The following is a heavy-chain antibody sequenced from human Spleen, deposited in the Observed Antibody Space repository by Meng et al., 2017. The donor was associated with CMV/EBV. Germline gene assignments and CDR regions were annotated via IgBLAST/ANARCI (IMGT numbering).Heavy chain of an antibody. CDR2: IYYSGTA. Sequence: SETLSLTCSVSGGSVSSGSYSWGWIRQPPGQGLEWIGNIYYSGTAYYNPSLKSRVAISIDTSTNQFSLRVNSVTAADTAVYYCASSYYPPSRFNYWGQGALVTVSS. V-gene: IGHV4-39*07. CDR3: ASSYYPPSRFNY. D-gene: IGHD3-10*01. J-gene: IGHJ4*02. CDR1: GGSVSSGSYS.